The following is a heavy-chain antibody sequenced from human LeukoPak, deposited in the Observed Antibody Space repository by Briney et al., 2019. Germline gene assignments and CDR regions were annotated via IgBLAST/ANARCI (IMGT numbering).Heavy chain of an antibody. D-gene: IGHD6-13*01. Sequence: SETLSLTCAVYGGSFSGYYWTWIRQPPGKGLEWMGEINHSGSTNYNPSLKSRVTISVDTSKNQFSLRLSSVTAADTAVYYCARESTAAAAGRNYYYYYYMDVWGKGTTVTISS. CDR2: INHSGST. CDR1: GGSFSGYY. CDR3: ARESTAAAAGRNYYYYYYMDV. V-gene: IGHV4-34*01. J-gene: IGHJ6*03.